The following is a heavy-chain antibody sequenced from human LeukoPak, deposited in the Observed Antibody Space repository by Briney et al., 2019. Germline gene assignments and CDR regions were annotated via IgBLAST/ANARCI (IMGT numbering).Heavy chain of an antibody. J-gene: IGHJ4*02. CDR3: AVGGYSYGTDDY. Sequence: SVKVSCKASGGTFSSYAISWVRQAPGQGLEWMGGIIPIFGTANYAQKFQGRVTITTDESTSTAYMELSSLRSEDTAVYYCAVGGYSYGTDDYWGQRTLVTLSS. CDR2: IIPIFGTA. CDR1: GGTFSSYA. V-gene: IGHV1-69*05. D-gene: IGHD5-18*01.